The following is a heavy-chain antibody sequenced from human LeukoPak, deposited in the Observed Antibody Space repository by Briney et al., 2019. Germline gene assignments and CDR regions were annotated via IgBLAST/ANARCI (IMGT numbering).Heavy chain of an antibody. Sequence: GSLRLSCAASGFTFNKYGMHWVRQAPGKGLEWVAVIWYDGSNKKYVASVKGRSTISRDNSKNTVHLQMSSLRGEDTAVYYCAKDAQGIVGAPVNWFDPWGQGTLVTVSS. J-gene: IGHJ5*02. V-gene: IGHV3-33*06. CDR3: AKDAQGIVGAPVNWFDP. CDR2: IWYDGSNK. D-gene: IGHD1-26*01. CDR1: GFTFNKYG.